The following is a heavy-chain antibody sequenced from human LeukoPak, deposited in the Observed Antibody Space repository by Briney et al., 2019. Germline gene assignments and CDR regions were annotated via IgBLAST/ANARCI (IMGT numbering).Heavy chain of an antibody. J-gene: IGHJ4*02. CDR2: IYYSGNT. CDR1: GGSFSGYY. V-gene: IGHV4-34*01. Sequence: SETLSLTCAVYGGSFSGYYWGWIRQPPGKGLEWIGSIYYSGNTYYNPSLKSRVTISIDTSKNQFSLKLSSVTAADTAVYYCARDYYDSSGYLDYWGQGTLVTVSS. D-gene: IGHD3-22*01. CDR3: ARDYYDSSGYLDY.